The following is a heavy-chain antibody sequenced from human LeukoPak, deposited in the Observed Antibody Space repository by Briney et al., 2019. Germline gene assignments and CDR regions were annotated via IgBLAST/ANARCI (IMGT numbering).Heavy chain of an antibody. V-gene: IGHV3-23*01. CDR1: GFTFSSYA. CDR3: AKALRGSGSHLGAFDI. J-gene: IGHJ3*02. Sequence: PGGSLRLSCAASGFTFSSYAMSWVHQAPGKGLEWVSAISGSGGSTYYADSVKGRFTISRDNSKNTLYLQMNSLRAEDTAVYYCAKALRGSGSHLGAFDIWGQGTMVTVSS. D-gene: IGHD3-10*01. CDR2: ISGSGGST.